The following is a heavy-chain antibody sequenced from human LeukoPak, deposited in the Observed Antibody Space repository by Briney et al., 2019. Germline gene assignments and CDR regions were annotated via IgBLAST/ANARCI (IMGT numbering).Heavy chain of an antibody. D-gene: IGHD3-10*01. CDR2: IYTSGST. CDR1: GGSISSYY. Sequence: SETLSLTCTVSGGSISSYYWSWIRQPQGKGLEWIGYIYTSGSTNYNPSLKSRVTISVDTSKNQFSLKLSSVTAADTAVYYCASPSRITMVRGVMDVWGKGTTVTVSS. V-gene: IGHV4-4*09. CDR3: ASPSRITMVRGVMDV. J-gene: IGHJ6*04.